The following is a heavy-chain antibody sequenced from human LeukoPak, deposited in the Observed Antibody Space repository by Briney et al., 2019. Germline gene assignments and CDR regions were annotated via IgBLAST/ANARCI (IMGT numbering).Heavy chain of an antibody. V-gene: IGHV4-4*02. CDR2: IYHSGST. CDR1: GGSISNSNW. CDR3: ARECNYHGWGTGWFDP. J-gene: IGHJ5*02. Sequence: SGTLSLTCAVSGGSISNSNWWSWVRQPPGKGLEWIGEIYHSGSTNYNPSLKSRVTISVDKSKNQFSLKLSSVTAADTAVYYCARECNYHGWGTGWFDPWGQGTLVTVSS. D-gene: IGHD3-10*01.